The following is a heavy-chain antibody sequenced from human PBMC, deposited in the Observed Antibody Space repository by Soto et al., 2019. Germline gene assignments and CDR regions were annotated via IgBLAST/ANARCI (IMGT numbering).Heavy chain of an antibody. J-gene: IGHJ4*02. CDR1: GYTFTSYD. V-gene: IGHV1-3*01. CDR2: TNAGNGNT. Sequence: ASVKVSCKASGYTFTSYDMHWVRQAPGQRLEWMGWTNAGNGNTKYSQKFQGRVTITRDTSASTAYMELSSLRSEDTAVYYRARDKITGILDYWGQGTLVTVSS. D-gene: IGHD1-20*01. CDR3: ARDKITGILDY.